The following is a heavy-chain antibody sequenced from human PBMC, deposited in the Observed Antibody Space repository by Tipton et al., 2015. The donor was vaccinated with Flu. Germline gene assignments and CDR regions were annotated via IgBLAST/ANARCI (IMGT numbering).Heavy chain of an antibody. CDR1: SGSISSYY. CDR3: ARAQHYDSNAYYYYYMDV. J-gene: IGHJ6*03. V-gene: IGHV4-59*08. D-gene: IGHD3-22*01. CDR2: IYYSGST. Sequence: TLSLTCTVSSGSISSYYWTWIRQPPGKGLEWIGHIYYSGSTSYSPSLKSRVTFSLDTSKNQFSLKLSSVTAADTAVYYCARAQHYDSNAYYYYYMDVWDKGATVTVSS.